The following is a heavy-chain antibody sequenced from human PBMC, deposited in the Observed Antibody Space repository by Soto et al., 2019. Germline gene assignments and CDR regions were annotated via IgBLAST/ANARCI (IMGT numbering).Heavy chain of an antibody. D-gene: IGHD1-7*01. J-gene: IGHJ4*02. CDR3: GRRNGTTGWDS. V-gene: IGHV4-59*01. Sequence: PSETLSLTCTVSGGSSSSYYWSWIRQPPGKGLEWIGCIYYSGSTYYNPSLKSRVTISVDTSKNQFSLKLSSVTAAETAEYYCGRRNGTTGWDSWGQGTLVTVSS. CDR2: IYYSGST. CDR1: GGSSSSYY.